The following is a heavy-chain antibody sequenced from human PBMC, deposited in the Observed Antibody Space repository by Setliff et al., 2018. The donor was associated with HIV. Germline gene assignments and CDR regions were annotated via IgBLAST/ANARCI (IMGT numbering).Heavy chain of an antibody. CDR2: IYDSGST. Sequence: PSETLSLTCSVYGASISNSNSYWGWIRQPPGKRLEWLGSIYDSGSTSYNPSLNSRVTISVDTSKNQFSLKLSSVTAADTAVYYCAREGRIVGAEGDVFDMWGQGTMVTVSS. V-gene: IGHV4-39*07. D-gene: IGHD1-26*01. CDR1: GASISNSNSY. CDR3: AREGRIVGAEGDVFDM. J-gene: IGHJ3*02.